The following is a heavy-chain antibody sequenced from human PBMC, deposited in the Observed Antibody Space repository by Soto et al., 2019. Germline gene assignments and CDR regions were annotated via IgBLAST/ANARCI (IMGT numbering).Heavy chain of an antibody. CDR1: GFTFSSYS. CDR2: ISISSSYI. CDR3: ARSPRTTGTLDWLVP. Sequence: WGSLRLSCAASGFTFSSYSMNWVRQAPGKGLEWVSSISISSSYIYYADSVKGRFTISRDNAKNSLYLQMNSLRAEDTAVYYCARSPRTTGTLDWLVPWGQGTLVT. V-gene: IGHV3-21*01. J-gene: IGHJ5*02. D-gene: IGHD1-1*01.